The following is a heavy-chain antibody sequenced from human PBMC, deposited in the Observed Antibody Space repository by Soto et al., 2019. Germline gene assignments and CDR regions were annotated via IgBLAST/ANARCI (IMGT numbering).Heavy chain of an antibody. CDR2: INSDASHT. CDR3: VRDGNCITTRCYGNWFDP. CDR1: GFTFSTYL. J-gene: IGHJ5*02. Sequence: GGSLRLSCAASGFTFSTYLMHWIRQVPGKGLEWVSRINSDASHTYYADSVKGRFTISRDNAKNTLHLEMNSLRAEDTAVYYCVRDGNCITTRCYGNWFDPWGQGPLVTVYS. D-gene: IGHD2-2*01. V-gene: IGHV3-74*01.